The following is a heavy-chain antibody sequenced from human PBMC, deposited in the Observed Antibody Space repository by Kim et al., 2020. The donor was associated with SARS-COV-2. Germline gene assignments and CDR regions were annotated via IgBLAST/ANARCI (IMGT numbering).Heavy chain of an antibody. CDR3: ARGSSSWSSPYYYYMDV. CDR2: IGTAGDT. D-gene: IGHD6-13*01. Sequence: GGSLRLSCAASGFTFSSYDMHWVRQATGKGLEWVSAIGTAGDTNYPGSVKGRFTISRENAKNSLYLQMNSLRAGDTAVYYCARGSSSWSSPYYYYMDVWGKGTTVTVSS. J-gene: IGHJ6*03. V-gene: IGHV3-13*01. CDR1: GFTFSSYD.